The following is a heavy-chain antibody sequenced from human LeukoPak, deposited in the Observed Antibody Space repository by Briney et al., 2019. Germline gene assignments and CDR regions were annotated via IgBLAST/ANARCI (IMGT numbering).Heavy chain of an antibody. J-gene: IGHJ3*02. CDR3: ANSRPYYDILTGQSDDAFDI. D-gene: IGHD3-9*01. Sequence: PSETLSLTCTVSGGSLSSYYWSWIRQPPGKGLEWIGYITYSGTTNYNPSLNSRVTISVDTSKNQFSLKLTTVTAADTAFYYCANSRPYYDILTGQSDDAFDIWGRGTMVTVSS. CDR2: ITYSGTT. V-gene: IGHV4-59*01. CDR1: GGSLSSYY.